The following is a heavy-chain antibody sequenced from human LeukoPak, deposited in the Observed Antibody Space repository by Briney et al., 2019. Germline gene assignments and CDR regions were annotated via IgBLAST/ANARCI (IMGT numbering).Heavy chain of an antibody. CDR1: GGSFSGYY. CDR3: TRHHRDGAFDY. Sequence: SETLSLTCAVYGGSFSGYYWGWIRQPPGKELEGIGSMDYGGSTYYSPSLKSPVTISVYTSRHPFSLTLGSVTAADTGIYFCTRHHRDGAFDYWGQGTLVTVSS. CDR2: MDYGGST. J-gene: IGHJ4*02. D-gene: IGHD5-24*01. V-gene: IGHV4-34*01.